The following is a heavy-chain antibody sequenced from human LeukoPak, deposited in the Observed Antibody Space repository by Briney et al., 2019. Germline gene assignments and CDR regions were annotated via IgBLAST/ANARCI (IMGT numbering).Heavy chain of an antibody. J-gene: IGHJ5*02. CDR2: INGRGDNT. Sequence: GGSLRLSCAASGFTFSSYSMNWVRQAPGKGLEWVSAINGRGDNTYYADFVKGRFTISRDNSKSTVYLQMNSLRTEDTAVYYCAKDRVSPGFNWFDPWGQGTLVTVSS. CDR1: GFTFSSYS. D-gene: IGHD2/OR15-2a*01. CDR3: AKDRVSPGFNWFDP. V-gene: IGHV3-23*01.